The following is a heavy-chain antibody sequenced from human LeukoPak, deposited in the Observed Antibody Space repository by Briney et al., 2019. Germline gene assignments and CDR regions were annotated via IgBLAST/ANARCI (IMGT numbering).Heavy chain of an antibody. Sequence: ASVKVSCKASGYTFTGYYMHWVRQAPGQGLEWMGWINPNSGGTNYAQKFQGRVTMTRDTSISTAYLQWSSLKASDTAMYYCARRREWLRFGDFDYWGQGTLVTVSS. CDR1: GYTFTGYY. D-gene: IGHD5-12*01. J-gene: IGHJ4*02. CDR3: ARRREWLRFGDFDY. V-gene: IGHV1-2*02. CDR2: INPNSGGT.